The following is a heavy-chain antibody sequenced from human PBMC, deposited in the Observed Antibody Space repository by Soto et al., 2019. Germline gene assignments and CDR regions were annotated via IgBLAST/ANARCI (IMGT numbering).Heavy chain of an antibody. J-gene: IGHJ3*02. V-gene: IGHV4-59*01. Sequence: SETLSLTCTVSGGSISSYYWSWIRQPPGKGLEWIGYIYYSGSTNYNPSLKSRVTISVDTSKNQFSLKLSSVTAADTAVYYCAGEGSGRVAAAITDAIDIWGQGTVVTVSS. CDR1: GGSISSYY. CDR3: AGEGSGRVAAAITDAIDI. D-gene: IGHD6-13*01. CDR2: IYYSGST.